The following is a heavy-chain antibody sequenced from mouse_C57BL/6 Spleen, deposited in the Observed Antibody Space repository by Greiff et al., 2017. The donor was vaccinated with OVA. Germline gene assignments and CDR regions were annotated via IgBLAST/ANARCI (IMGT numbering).Heavy chain of an antibody. CDR1: GYAFSSYW. Sequence: QVHVKQSGAELVKPGASVKISCKASGYAFSSYWMNWVKQRPGKGLEWIGQIYPGDGDTNYNGKFKGKATLTADKSSSTAYMQLSSLTSEDSAVYFCARYYEDWYFDVWGTGTTVTVSS. J-gene: IGHJ1*03. V-gene: IGHV1-80*01. D-gene: IGHD2-4*01. CDR2: IYPGDGDT. CDR3: ARYYEDWYFDV.